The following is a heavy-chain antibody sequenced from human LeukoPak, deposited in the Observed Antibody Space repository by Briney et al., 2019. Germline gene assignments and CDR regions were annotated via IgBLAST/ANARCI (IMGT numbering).Heavy chain of an antibody. CDR1: GYIFTTYY. CDR2: INPRGGST. J-gene: IGHJ4*02. CDR3: GRVGTTGATADN. Sequence: GASVKVSCKQSGYIFTTYYMHWWREAPGQGPEWMVIINPRGGSTDYAQKFEGRVTMTSATTTSTVYMELKSLRSEDTAVYFCGRVGTTGATADNWGQGTLVTVSS. D-gene: IGHD4-11*01. V-gene: IGHV1-46*01.